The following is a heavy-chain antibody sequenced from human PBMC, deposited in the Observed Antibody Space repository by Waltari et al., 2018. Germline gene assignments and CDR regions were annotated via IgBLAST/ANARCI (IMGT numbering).Heavy chain of an antibody. CDR1: GDTFSGYY. CDR3: ARGREIGWFDP. D-gene: IGHD3-10*01. Sequence: QVQLVQSGAAVKKPGASVKVSCKASGDTFSGYYMHWVRQAPGQGLEWMGWINPNSGDTNYGQKFQGRVSMTWDTATTTIYLAMIRLRSDDTAVYYCARGREIGWFDPWGQGTLVTVSS. V-gene: IGHV1-2*02. J-gene: IGHJ5*02. CDR2: INPNSGDT.